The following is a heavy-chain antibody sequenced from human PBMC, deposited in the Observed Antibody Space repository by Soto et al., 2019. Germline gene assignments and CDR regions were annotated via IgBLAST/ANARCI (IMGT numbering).Heavy chain of an antibody. V-gene: IGHV2-26*01. CDR1: GFSLSNARMG. CDR3: ARIPPIAVAGAVDP. J-gene: IGHJ5*02. CDR2: IFSNDEK. Sequence: QVTLKESGPVLVKPTETLTLTCTVSGFSLSNARMGVSWIRQPPGKALEWLAHIFSNDEKSYSTSLKSRLTNSNDTSKSQVVLTMTNMDPVDTATYYCARIPPIAVAGAVDPWGQGTLVTVSS. D-gene: IGHD6-19*01.